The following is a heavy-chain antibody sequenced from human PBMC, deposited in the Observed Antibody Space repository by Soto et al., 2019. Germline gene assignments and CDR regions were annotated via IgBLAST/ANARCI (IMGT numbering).Heavy chain of an antibody. CDR2: INQDGSAK. CDR3: ARDPFHDSKGLFDY. V-gene: IGHV3-7*01. Sequence: GGSLRLSCAASGFTFSTFWMHWVRQAPGKGLEWVASINQDGSAKYHVDSVKGRFTISRGNAKNPLYLQMSSLRVEDTALYSCARDPFHDSKGLFDYWGQGTLVTVSS. J-gene: IGHJ4*02. D-gene: IGHD3-22*01. CDR1: GFTFSTFW.